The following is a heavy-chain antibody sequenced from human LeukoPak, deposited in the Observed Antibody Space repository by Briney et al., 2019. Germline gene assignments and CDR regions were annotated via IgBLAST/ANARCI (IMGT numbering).Heavy chain of an antibody. V-gene: IGHV6-1*01. D-gene: IGHD6-19*01. Sequence: SQTLSLTCAISGDSVSSNSAAWSWIRQSPSRGLEWLGRTYYRSKWYNDYAVSVKSRITINPDTSKNQFSLQLNSVTPEDTAVYYCARGVGSGWYRLYYYYYYYMDVWGKGTTVTVSS. J-gene: IGHJ6*03. CDR1: GDSVSSNSAA. CDR3: ARGVGSGWYRLYYYYYYYMDV. CDR2: TYYRSKWYN.